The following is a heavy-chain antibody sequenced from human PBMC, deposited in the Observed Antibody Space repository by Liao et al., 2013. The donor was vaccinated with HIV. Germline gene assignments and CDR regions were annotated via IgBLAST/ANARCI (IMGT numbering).Heavy chain of an antibody. CDR1: GGSISTYY. J-gene: IGHJ4*02. Sequence: QVQLQESGPGLVKPSETLSLTCTVSGGSISTYYWSWIRQPPGKGLEWIGSVYFTGSDYYTPSLKSRATISVDTSKNQMSLHLTSVTAADTAIYYCARDPRRGLFYFDLWGPGTLVTVSS. CDR3: ARDPRRGLFYFDL. D-gene: IGHD3-10*01. CDR2: VYFTGSD. V-gene: IGHV4-59*12.